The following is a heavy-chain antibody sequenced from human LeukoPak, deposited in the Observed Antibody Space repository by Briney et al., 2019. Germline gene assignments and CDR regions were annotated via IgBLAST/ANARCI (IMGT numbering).Heavy chain of an antibody. V-gene: IGHV1-8*02. CDR3: ARFYDILTGYTDAFDI. J-gene: IGHJ3*02. Sequence: GASVKVSCKASGYTFTGYYMHWVRQATGQGLKWMGWMNPNSGNTGYAQKFQGRVTMTRNTSISTAYMELSSLRSEDTAVYYCARFYDILTGYTDAFDIWGQGTMVTVSS. CDR2: MNPNSGNT. CDR1: GYTFTGYY. D-gene: IGHD3-9*01.